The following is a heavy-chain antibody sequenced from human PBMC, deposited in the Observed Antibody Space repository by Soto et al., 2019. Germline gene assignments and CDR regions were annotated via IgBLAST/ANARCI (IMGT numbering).Heavy chain of an antibody. Sequence: QLQLQESGPGLVKPSETLSLTCSVSGGSININDFYWGWVRQPPGKGLEYIGSIYYTGSATYTPSLRGRVTISVDTSKNQFSLKLSSVTAPDTAVYFCARHAHHGWHDYWGQGTLVTVSS. V-gene: IGHV4-39*01. J-gene: IGHJ4*02. CDR2: IYYTGSA. CDR3: ARHAHHGWHDY. D-gene: IGHD6-19*01. CDR1: GGSININDFY.